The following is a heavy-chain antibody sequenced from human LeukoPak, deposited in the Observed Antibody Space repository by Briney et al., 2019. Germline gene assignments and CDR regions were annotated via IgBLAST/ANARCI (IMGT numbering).Heavy chain of an antibody. D-gene: IGHD3-22*01. CDR2: ISGSGGST. CDR1: GFTFSSYA. CDR3: AKPDYDSSGYYSDAFDI. V-gene: IGHV3-23*01. Sequence: GGSLRLSCAASGFTFSSYAMTWVRQAPGKGLEWVSAISGSGGSTYYADSVKGRFTISRDNSKNTLYLQMNSLRAEDTAVYYCAKPDYDSSGYYSDAFDIWGQGTMVTVSS. J-gene: IGHJ3*02.